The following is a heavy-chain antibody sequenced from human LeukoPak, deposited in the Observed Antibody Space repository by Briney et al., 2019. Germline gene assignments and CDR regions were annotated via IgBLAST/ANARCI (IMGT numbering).Heavy chain of an antibody. V-gene: IGHV3-21*01. J-gene: IGHJ4*02. CDR2: ISSSSSYI. CDR3: ARARWIQLWSYYFDY. CDR1: GFTLSSYS. D-gene: IGHD5-18*01. Sequence: GGSLRLSCAASGFTLSSYSMNWVRQAPGKGLEWVSSISSSSSYIYYADSVKGRFTISRDNAKNSLYLQMNSLRAEDTAVYYCARARWIQLWSYYFDYWGQGTLVTVSS.